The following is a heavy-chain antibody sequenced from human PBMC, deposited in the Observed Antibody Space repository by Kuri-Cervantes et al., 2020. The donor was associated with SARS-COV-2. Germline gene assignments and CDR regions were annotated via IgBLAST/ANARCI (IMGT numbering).Heavy chain of an antibody. CDR3: AREFLKAGLVTGYYYYGMDV. J-gene: IGHJ6*02. CDR1: GFTFSSYS. D-gene: IGHD6-19*01. Sequence: GGSLRLSCAASGFTFSSYSMNWIRQAPGKGLEWVSSISSSSSYIYYADSVKCLFTISRDNAKNSLYLQMNSLRAEDTAVYYCAREFLKAGLVTGYYYYGMDVWGQGTTVTVSS. V-gene: IGHV3-21*01. CDR2: ISSSSSYI.